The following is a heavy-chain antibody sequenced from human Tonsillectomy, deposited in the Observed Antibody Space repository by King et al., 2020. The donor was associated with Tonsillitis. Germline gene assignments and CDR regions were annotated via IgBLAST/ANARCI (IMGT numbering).Heavy chain of an antibody. V-gene: IGHV1-69*06. CDR2: IIPIFGTI. CDR3: VFYYDSSGYYTEYYFEY. CDR1: GGTLRSYA. Sequence: QLVQSGAEVKKPGSSVKVSCKASGGTLRSYAISWVRQAPGQGLECMGGIIPIFGTINYAQKFQGRVTITADKSTSTAYMELSRLRSGDTAVYYCVFYYDSSGYYTEYYFEYWGRGTLVTVSS. J-gene: IGHJ4*02. D-gene: IGHD3-22*01.